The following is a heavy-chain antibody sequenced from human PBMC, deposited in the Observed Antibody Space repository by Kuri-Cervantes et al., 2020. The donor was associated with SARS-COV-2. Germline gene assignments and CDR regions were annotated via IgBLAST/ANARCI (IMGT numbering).Heavy chain of an antibody. V-gene: IGHV3-15*01. CDR2: FKSKTDGGTT. Sequence: ETLSLTCAASGFTFSNAWMSWVRQAPGKGLEWVGRFKSKTDGGTTDYAAPVKGRFTISRDNSKNTLYLQMNSLRAEDTAVYYCARGGWNGYSSSWYGFGWIYYGMDVWGQGTTVTVSS. CDR1: GFTFSNAW. D-gene: IGHD6-13*01. J-gene: IGHJ6*02. CDR3: ARGGWNGYSSSWYGFGWIYYGMDV.